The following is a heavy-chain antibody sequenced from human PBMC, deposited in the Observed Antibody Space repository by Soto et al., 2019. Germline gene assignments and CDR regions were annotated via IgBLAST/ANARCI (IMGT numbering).Heavy chain of an antibody. CDR1: GGSISSGGYS. V-gene: IGHV4-30-2*06. CDR3: ARDYYGMDV. CDR2: TYQSGSA. J-gene: IGHJ6*02. Sequence: SETLSLTCTVSGGSISSGGYSWTWLRQSPGKGLEWIGYTYQSGSAFYNPSLKSRVTISVDRPKNQFSLNLTSVTAADTAVYYCARDYYGMDVWGQGTTVTVSS.